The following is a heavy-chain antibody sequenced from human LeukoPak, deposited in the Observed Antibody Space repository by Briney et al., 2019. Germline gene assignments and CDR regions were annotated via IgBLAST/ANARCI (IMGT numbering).Heavy chain of an antibody. Sequence: GGSLRLSCSASGFIFSSYWMHWIRQAPGKGLVWVSRIDSDGGSASYAESVKGRFTISRDNAKNTLYLDVSSLRAEDTAVYYCASRGSHYYYYMDVWGKGTTVTVSS. CDR1: GFIFSSYW. CDR2: IDSDGGSA. D-gene: IGHD3-10*01. V-gene: IGHV3-74*01. CDR3: ASRGSHYYYYMDV. J-gene: IGHJ6*03.